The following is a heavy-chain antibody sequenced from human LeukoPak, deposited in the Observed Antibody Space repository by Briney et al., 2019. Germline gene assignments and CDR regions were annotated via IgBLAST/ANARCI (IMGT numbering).Heavy chain of an antibody. CDR2: ISYDGSNK. CDR3: ARFWSSYYYGMDV. CDR1: GFPFSSYA. V-gene: IGHV3-30*04. D-gene: IGHD2-8*02. Sequence: GGSLRLSCAASGFPFSSYAMSWVRQAPGKGLEWVAVISYDGSNKYYADSVKGRFTISRDNSKNTLYLQMNSLRAEDTAVYYCARFWSSYYYGMDVWGQGTTVTVSS. J-gene: IGHJ6*02.